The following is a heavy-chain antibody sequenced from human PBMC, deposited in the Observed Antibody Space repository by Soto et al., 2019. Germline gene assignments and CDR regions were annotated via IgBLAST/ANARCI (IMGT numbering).Heavy chain of an antibody. D-gene: IGHD2-15*01. V-gene: IGHV4-59*01. CDR2: IYYSGST. CDR3: ARDRCSGGSCWSAFDI. J-gene: IGHJ3*02. CDR1: GGSISSYY. Sequence: PSETLSLTCTVSGGSISSYYWSWIRQPPGKGLEWIGYIYYSGSTNYNPSLKSRVTIPVDTSKNQFSLKLSSVTAADTAVYYCARDRCSGGSCWSAFDIWGQGTMVTVSS.